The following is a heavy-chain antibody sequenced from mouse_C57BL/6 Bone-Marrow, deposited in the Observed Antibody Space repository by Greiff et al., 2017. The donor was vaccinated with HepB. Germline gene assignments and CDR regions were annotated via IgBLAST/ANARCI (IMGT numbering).Heavy chain of an antibody. CDR1: GYSITSGYY. J-gene: IGHJ1*03. Sequence: VQLKESGPGLVKPSQSLSLTCSVTGYSITSGYYWNWIRQFPGNKLEWMGYISYDGSNNYNPSLKNRISITRDTSKNQFFLKLNSVTTEDTATYYCARWLLNWYFDVWGTGTTVTVSS. CDR2: ISYDGSN. V-gene: IGHV3-6*01. CDR3: ARWLLNWYFDV. D-gene: IGHD2-3*01.